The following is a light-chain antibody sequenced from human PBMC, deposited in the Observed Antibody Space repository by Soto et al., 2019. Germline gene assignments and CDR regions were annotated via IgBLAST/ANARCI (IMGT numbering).Light chain of an antibody. CDR1: QNIDNF. V-gene: IGKV1-39*01. CDR2: AAS. Sequence: DIQLTQSPSSLSASLGDRVTISCRASQNIDNFLHWYQQKSGKAPELLIYAASSLRDGVPSRFSGSGFGTEFTRTINNLQPEDFATYYCQQSSSSPPITFGQGTRLDI. CDR3: QQSSSSPPIT. J-gene: IGKJ5*01.